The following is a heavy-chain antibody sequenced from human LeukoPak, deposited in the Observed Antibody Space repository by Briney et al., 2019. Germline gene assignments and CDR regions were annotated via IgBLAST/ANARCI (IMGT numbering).Heavy chain of an antibody. D-gene: IGHD4-4*01. V-gene: IGHV3-66*01. CDR2: IYSGGST. CDR3: ARGDYDYSNYPYFDY. CDR1: GFSVSSNY. J-gene: IGHJ4*02. Sequence: PGGSLRLSCVVSGFSVSSNYMNWVRQAPGKGLEWVSGIYSGGSTDYADSVKGRFTISRDNSKNTLYLQMNSLRGEDTAVYYCARGDYDYSNYPYFDYWGQGTLVTVSS.